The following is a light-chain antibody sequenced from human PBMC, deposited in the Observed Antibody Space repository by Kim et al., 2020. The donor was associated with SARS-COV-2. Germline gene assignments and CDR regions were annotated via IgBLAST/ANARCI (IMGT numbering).Light chain of an antibody. Sequence: LSPGGSATLSCRASQSVSSSYLAWYQQKPGQAPRLLIYGASSRATGIPDRFSGSGSGTDFTLTISRLEPEDFAVYYCQQYGSSPYTFGQGTKLEI. CDR2: GAS. V-gene: IGKV3-20*01. CDR3: QQYGSSPYT. J-gene: IGKJ2*01. CDR1: QSVSSSY.